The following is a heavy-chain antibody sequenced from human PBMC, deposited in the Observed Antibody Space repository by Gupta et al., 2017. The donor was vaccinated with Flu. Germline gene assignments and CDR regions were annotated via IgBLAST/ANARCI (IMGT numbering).Heavy chain of an antibody. J-gene: IGHJ6*02. CDR3: VKDLGSGTGGPHPEYGMEV. D-gene: IGHD2-8*02. Sequence: EVQVVESGGGLVQPGKSRRLSCADSGIIIDEYAMHWVRQAPGQGLEGVSGIGSKINNIAYAESVRGRFTISRDNAKKSLYLEMISLRVEDTAVYYCVKDLGSGTGGPHPEYGMEVWGQGTTVTVSS. CDR2: IGSKINNI. V-gene: IGHV3-9*01. CDR1: GIIIDEYA.